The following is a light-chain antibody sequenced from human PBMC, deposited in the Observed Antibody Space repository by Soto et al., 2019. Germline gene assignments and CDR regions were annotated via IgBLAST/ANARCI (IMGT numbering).Light chain of an antibody. Sequence: ESVFTQSPAPPSFSPGEIATLSCRASQSVSNNYLAWYQQKPGQAPRLLIYGASNRATGIPDRFSGSGSGTDFTLTISRLEPEDFAVYYCQQYGSSGTFGQGTKVDIK. CDR2: GAS. V-gene: IGKV3-20*01. CDR3: QQYGSSGT. CDR1: QSVSNNY. J-gene: IGKJ1*01.